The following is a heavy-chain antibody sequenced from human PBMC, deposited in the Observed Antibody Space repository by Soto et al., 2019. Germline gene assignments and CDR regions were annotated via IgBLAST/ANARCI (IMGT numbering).Heavy chain of an antibody. D-gene: IGHD2-21*01. Sequence: GGSLRLSCAASGFPFRNAWMNWFRQAPGKGREWVGRIKSQASGGTIDYAAPVKGRFTISRDDSKNTVYLQMDSLKTEDTAVYYCTHLLSLAHPYSYLWGQGTQVTVSS. CDR3: THLLSLAHPYSYL. J-gene: IGHJ4*02. V-gene: IGHV3-15*07. CDR1: GFPFRNAW. CDR2: IKSQASGGTI.